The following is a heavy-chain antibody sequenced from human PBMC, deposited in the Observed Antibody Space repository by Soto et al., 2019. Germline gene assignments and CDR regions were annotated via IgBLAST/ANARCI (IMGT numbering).Heavy chain of an antibody. Sequence: PSQTLSLTCAISGDSVSSNSAAWNWIRQSPSRGLEWLGRTYYRSKWHNNYAVSVKSRITINPDTSKNHFSLQLNSVTPEDTAVYYCARANEYTSSSGMDVWGQGTPVTVSS. J-gene: IGHJ6*02. CDR2: TYYRSKWHN. CDR3: ARANEYTSSSGMDV. D-gene: IGHD6-6*01. V-gene: IGHV6-1*01. CDR1: GDSVSSNSAA.